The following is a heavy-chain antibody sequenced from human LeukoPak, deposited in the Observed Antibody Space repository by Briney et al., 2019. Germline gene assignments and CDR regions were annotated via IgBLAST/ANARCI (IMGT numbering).Heavy chain of an antibody. D-gene: IGHD1-26*01. J-gene: IGHJ4*02. CDR2: ISSSSSYI. Sequence: GGSLRLSCAASGFTFSSYSMHWVRQAPGKGLEWVSSISSSSSYIYYADSVKGRLTISRDNAKNSLYLQMNSLRAEDTAVYYCARDIPSGSYLDYWGQGTLVTVSS. CDR3: ARDIPSGSYLDY. CDR1: GFTFSSYS. V-gene: IGHV3-21*01.